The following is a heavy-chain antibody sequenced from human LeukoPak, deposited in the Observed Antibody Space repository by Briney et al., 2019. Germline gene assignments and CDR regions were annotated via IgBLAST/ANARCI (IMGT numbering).Heavy chain of an antibody. CDR1: GYTFTSYG. J-gene: IGHJ5*02. CDR2: ISAYNGNT. V-gene: IGHV1-18*01. CDR3: ARDGYYDSSGYYLNWFDP. Sequence: ASVKVSCKASGYTFTSYGISWVRQAPGQGLEWMGWISAYNGNTNYAQKLQGRVTVTTDTSTSTAYMELRSLRSDDTAVYYCARDGYYDSSGYYLNWFDPWGQGTLVTVSS. D-gene: IGHD3-22*01.